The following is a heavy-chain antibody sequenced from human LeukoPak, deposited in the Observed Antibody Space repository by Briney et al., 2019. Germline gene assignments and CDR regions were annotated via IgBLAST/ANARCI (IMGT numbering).Heavy chain of an antibody. J-gene: IGHJ3*02. CDR1: GFTFSSYA. D-gene: IGHD2-2*01. Sequence: GGSLRLSCAASGFTFSSYAMSWVRQAPGKGLEWVSAISGSGGSTYYADSVKGRFTISRDNSKNTLYLQMNSLRAEDTAVYYCARPLHGDIVVVPGPDAFDIWGQGTMVTVSS. CDR3: ARPLHGDIVVVPGPDAFDI. CDR2: ISGSGGST. V-gene: IGHV3-23*01.